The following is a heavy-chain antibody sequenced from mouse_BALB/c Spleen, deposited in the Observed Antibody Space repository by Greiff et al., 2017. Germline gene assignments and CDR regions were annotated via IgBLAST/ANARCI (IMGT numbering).Heavy chain of an antibody. CDR3: ARDRGGYYKSMDY. Sequence: EVKLMESGGGLVKPGGSLKLSCAASGFTFSDYYMYWVRQTPEKRLEWVANISAGGSYTYYPDSVKGRFTISRDNAKNNLYMQMSSLKSEDTAMDYCARDRGGYYKSMDYWGQGTSVTVSA. CDR2: ISAGGSYT. CDR1: GFTFSDYY. J-gene: IGHJ4*01. V-gene: IGHV5-4*02. D-gene: IGHD2-12*01.